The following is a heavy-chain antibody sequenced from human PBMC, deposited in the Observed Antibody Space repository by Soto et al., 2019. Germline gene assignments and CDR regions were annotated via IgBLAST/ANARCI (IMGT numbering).Heavy chain of an antibody. CDR3: ARWSYLDY. Sequence: LRLSCAASGFSFGSYALSWVRQAPGKGLEWVSTISGSDGKTFYADSVKGRFSISRDTSQSTLYLQMNSLRADDTAMYYCARWSYLDYWGQGTRVTVYS. CDR2: ISGSDGKT. J-gene: IGHJ4*02. D-gene: IGHD3-3*01. CDR1: GFSFGSYA. V-gene: IGHV3-23*01.